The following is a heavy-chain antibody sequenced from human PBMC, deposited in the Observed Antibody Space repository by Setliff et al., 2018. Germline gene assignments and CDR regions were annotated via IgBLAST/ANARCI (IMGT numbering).Heavy chain of an antibody. CDR1: GFTFGSTA. J-gene: IGHJ4*02. Sequence: LRLSCAASGFTFGSTAMHWVRQAPGKGLDWVASVRFDGTYKVYADSVKGRFTISRDNSENTLFLQMTSLRPEDTGIYYCAKVKKPLIRGSGFDYWGRGTLVTVSS. CDR3: AKVKKPLIRGSGFDY. D-gene: IGHD3-10*01. V-gene: IGHV3-30*02. CDR2: VRFDGTYK.